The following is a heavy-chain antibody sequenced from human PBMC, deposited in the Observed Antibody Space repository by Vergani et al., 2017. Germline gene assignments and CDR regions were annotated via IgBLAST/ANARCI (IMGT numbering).Heavy chain of an antibody. CDR2: IWYDGSNK. CDR1: GFTFSSYG. V-gene: IGHV3-33*01. J-gene: IGHJ4*02. Sequence: QVQLVESGGGVVQPGRSLRLSCAASGFTFSSYGMHWVRQAPGKGLEWVAVIWYDGSNKYYADSVQGRFTISRDNSKNTLYLQMNSLRAEDTAVYCCATGGSIAARPRSFWGQGTLVTVSS. D-gene: IGHD6-6*01. CDR3: ATGGSIAARPRSF.